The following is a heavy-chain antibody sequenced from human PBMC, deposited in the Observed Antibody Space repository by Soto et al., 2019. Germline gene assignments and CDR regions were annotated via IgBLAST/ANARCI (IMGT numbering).Heavy chain of an antibody. CDR1: GFTFSSYE. Sequence: GGSLRLSCAASGFTFSSYEMNWVRQAPGKGLEWVSYISSSGSTIYYADSVKGRFTISRDNAKNSLYLQMNSLRAEDMAVYYCASCIAVAGNFGYFDLWGRGTLVTVSS. V-gene: IGHV3-48*03. J-gene: IGHJ2*01. CDR3: ASCIAVAGNFGYFDL. CDR2: ISSSGSTI. D-gene: IGHD6-19*01.